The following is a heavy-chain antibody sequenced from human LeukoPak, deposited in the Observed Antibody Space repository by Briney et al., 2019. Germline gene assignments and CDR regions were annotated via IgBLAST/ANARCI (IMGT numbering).Heavy chain of an antibody. V-gene: IGHV4-4*07. D-gene: IGHD6-6*01. CDR3: AREGSMTARPFVSIDY. CDR2: IHTSGST. Sequence: SETLSLTCTVSGGSISTYYWSWIRQPAGKGLEWIGRIHTSGSTDYNPSLESRVTMSVDTSRNQFYLKVSSVTAADTAVYYCAREGSMTARPFVSIDYWGQGTLVTVSS. CDR1: GGSISTYY. J-gene: IGHJ4*02.